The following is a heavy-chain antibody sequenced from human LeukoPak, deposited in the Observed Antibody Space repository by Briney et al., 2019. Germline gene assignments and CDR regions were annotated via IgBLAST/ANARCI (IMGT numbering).Heavy chain of an antibody. CDR2: INNAGSFT. CDR1: GFSFSDYY. J-gene: IGHJ4*02. D-gene: IGHD2-2*02. V-gene: IGHV3-11*06. Sequence: GGSLRLSCTASGFSFSDYYMSSIRQAPGKGLEWVSYINNAGSFTNYADSVNGRFTISRDNAKNSLSLQMNSLRVEDTAVYYCARDHNGPYTFDYWGQGTLVTVSS. CDR3: ARDHNGPYTFDY.